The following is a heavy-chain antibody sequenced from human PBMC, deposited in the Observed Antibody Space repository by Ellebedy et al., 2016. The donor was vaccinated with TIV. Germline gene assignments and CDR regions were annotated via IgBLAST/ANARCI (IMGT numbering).Heavy chain of an antibody. CDR1: GYTFTDYY. CDR2: INPNSGDT. Sequence: ASVKVSCXPSGYTFTDYYMHWVRQAPGQGLEWMGMINPNSGDTTYAQKFQGRVTMTRDTSISTAYMELSGLRSDDTAVYYCARDIKDGYNDYWGQGTLVTVSS. J-gene: IGHJ4*02. CDR3: ARDIKDGYNDY. D-gene: IGHD5-24*01. V-gene: IGHV1-2*02.